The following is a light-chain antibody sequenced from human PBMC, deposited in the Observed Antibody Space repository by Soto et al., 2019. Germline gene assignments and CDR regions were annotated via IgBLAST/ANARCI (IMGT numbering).Light chain of an antibody. CDR3: QQYNSYSMYS. Sequence: DIQMTQSPSTLSASVGDRVTITCRASQSVTKWLACYQQKPGKAPKLLIYEASVLERGVPSRFSGSGSETEFTLTISGLQPDDFATYYCQQYNSYSMYSFGQGTKLESK. J-gene: IGKJ2*03. CDR1: QSVTKW. V-gene: IGKV1-5*03. CDR2: EAS.